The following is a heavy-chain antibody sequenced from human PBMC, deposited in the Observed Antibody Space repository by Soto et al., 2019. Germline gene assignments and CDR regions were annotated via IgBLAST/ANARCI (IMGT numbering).Heavy chain of an antibody. V-gene: IGHV2-70*01. D-gene: IGHD2-15*01. CDR3: ARISPFVSDAFDI. CDR1: GFSLSTSGMC. Sequence: SVPTLVNPTQTLILTCTFSGFSLSTSGMCVSCIRQPPGKALEWLALIDWDDDKYYSTSLKTRLTISKDTSKNQVVLTMTNMDPVDTATYYCARISPFVSDAFDIWGQGTMVTVSS. J-gene: IGHJ3*02. CDR2: IDWDDDK.